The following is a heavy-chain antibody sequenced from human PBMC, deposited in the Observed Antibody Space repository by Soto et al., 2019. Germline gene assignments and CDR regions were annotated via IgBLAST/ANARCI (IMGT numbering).Heavy chain of an antibody. CDR3: ARALQAGTDNVKWFAP. CDR2: MAYDGSNR. CDR1: GFSISRSA. Sequence: QVQLVESGGGVVQPGRSLRLSCAASGFSISRSAMHWVRQAPGKGLEWVAVMAYDGSNRWYADSAKGRFTISRDNSKNTVYLQMNSLRGEDTAVYYCARALQAGTDNVKWFAPWGHGTLVTVSS. V-gene: IGHV3-30*04. J-gene: IGHJ5*02. D-gene: IGHD1-1*01.